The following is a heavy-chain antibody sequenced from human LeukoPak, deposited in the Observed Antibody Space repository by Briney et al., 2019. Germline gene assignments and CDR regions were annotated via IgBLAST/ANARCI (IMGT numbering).Heavy chain of an antibody. Sequence: PGWCLRLSCAASGHSFSSYALSWVSHAPGKGLEWVSAFSGSGGSTYYADSVKGRFTISRDNSKNTLYLQMNSLRAEDTAVYYCAKDPRRLYGDYVGYFQHWGQGTLVTVSS. D-gene: IGHD4-17*01. CDR1: GHSFSSYA. J-gene: IGHJ1*01. V-gene: IGHV3-23*01. CDR3: AKDPRRLYGDYVGYFQH. CDR2: FSGSGGST.